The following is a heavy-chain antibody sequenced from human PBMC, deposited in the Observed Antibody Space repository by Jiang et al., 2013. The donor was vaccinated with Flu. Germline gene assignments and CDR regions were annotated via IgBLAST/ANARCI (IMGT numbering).Heavy chain of an antibody. CDR2: IVPILGRP. V-gene: IGHV1-69*04. J-gene: IGHJ4*02. Sequence: QLVESGAEVKKPGSSVKVSCKASGDTLSILRFTWVRQAPGQGLEWVGRIVPILGRPDYAQTFQGRVSITADMSTSTAYMELSSLTFEDTALYYCALNLGSTDRFPADGAGFDSWGQGTLVTVSS. D-gene: IGHD3-16*01. CDR1: GDTLSILR. CDR3: ALNLGSTDRFPADGAGFDS.